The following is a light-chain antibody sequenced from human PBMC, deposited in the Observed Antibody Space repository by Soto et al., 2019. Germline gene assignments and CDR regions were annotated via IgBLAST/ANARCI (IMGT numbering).Light chain of an antibody. Sequence: DVHMTQSSSTLSATVGDRVTITCRAIQSISSRLAWYQQKPAKAPKLLIYDASSLESGVPSRFSGSGSGTEFTLTISSLQPDDFATYYCQQYNSYPSTFGQGTRLESK. V-gene: IGKV1-5*01. J-gene: IGKJ5*01. CDR1: QSISSR. CDR2: DAS. CDR3: QQYNSYPST.